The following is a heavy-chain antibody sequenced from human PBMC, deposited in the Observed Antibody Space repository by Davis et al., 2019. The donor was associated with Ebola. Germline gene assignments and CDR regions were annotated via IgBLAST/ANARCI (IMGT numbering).Heavy chain of an antibody. CDR3: ASIRRPYYYGMDV. D-gene: IGHD2-21*01. V-gene: IGHV3-66*01. CDR2: IYSGGST. Sequence: GESLKISCAASGFTVSSNYMSWVRQAPGKGLEWVSVIYSGGSTYYADSVKGRFTISRDNSNNTLNLQMNSLRAEDTAVYYWASIRRPYYYGMDVWGQGTTVTVSS. J-gene: IGHJ6*02. CDR1: GFTVSSNY.